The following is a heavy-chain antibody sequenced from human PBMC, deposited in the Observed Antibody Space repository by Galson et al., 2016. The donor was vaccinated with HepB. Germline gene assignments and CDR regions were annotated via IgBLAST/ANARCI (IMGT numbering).Heavy chain of an antibody. J-gene: IGHJ6*02. V-gene: IGHV1-46*02. CDR3: ARDPCGGDCYSPYRFYYYDMDV. D-gene: IGHD2-21*02. CDR1: GSTFNVYF. Sequence: SVKVSCKASGSTFNVYFVHWVRQAPGQGLEWIGIINPSGGSTSYAQKFQGRVTMTRDTSTSTVYMELRSLRSEDTAVYYCARDPCGGDCYSPYRFYYYDMDVWGQGTTVTVSS. CDR2: INPSGGST.